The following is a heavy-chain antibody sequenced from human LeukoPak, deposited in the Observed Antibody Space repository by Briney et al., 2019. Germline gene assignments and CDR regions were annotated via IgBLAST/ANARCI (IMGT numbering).Heavy chain of an antibody. V-gene: IGHV1-8*01. J-gene: IGHJ4*02. Sequence: ASVTVSCKASGYTFTSYDINWVRQAPGQGGEWMGWMNPNSGNTGYAQKFQGRVTMTRNTSISTAYMELSSLRSEDTAVYYCARDFGPSDYWGQGTLVTVSS. CDR1: GYTFTSYD. CDR3: ARDFGPSDY. D-gene: IGHD3-10*01. CDR2: MNPNSGNT.